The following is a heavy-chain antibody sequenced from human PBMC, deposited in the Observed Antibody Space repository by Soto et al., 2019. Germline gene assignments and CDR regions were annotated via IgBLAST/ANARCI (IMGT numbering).Heavy chain of an antibody. CDR1: GGSISIYY. CDR3: ARGSFYGDYLDY. D-gene: IGHD2-15*01. Sequence: HSYSLSLTSTVSGGSISIYYCSWIRQPPGKGPEWIGYIYYSGSTNYNPSLKSRVTISVDTSKNQFSLKLSSVTAADTAVYYCARGSFYGDYLDYWGQGTLVTVSS. J-gene: IGHJ4*02. CDR2: IYYSGST. V-gene: IGHV4-59*07.